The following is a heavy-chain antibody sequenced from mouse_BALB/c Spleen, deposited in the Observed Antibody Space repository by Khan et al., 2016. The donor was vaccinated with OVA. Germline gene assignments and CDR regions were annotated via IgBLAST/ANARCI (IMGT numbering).Heavy chain of an antibody. V-gene: IGHV1-4*01. J-gene: IGHJ3*01. CDR3: VRDGAYHRNDGWFAY. D-gene: IGHD2-14*01. CDR2: INPSNGYT. Sequence: VQLQESGAELARPGASVKMSCKASGYTFTSYTIYWIKERPGQGLEWIGYINPSNGYTNYNQKFKDKATLTTDKSSTTAYLQLSSLTSDDSAVYNCVRDGAYHRNDGWFAYWGQGTLVTVSA. CDR1: GYTFTSYT.